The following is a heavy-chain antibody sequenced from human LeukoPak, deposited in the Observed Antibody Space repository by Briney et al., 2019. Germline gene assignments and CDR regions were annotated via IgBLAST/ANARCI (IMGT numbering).Heavy chain of an antibody. CDR1: GFTFSSYA. Sequence: PGGSLRPSCAASGFTFSSYAMSWVRQAPGKGLEWVSTLYSGGNRYYADSVRGRFTISRDDFRNTLFLQMNNLRVEDTAVYYCARESGDRPGLPGRWGQGTLVTVSS. V-gene: IGHV3-23*03. CDR3: ARESGDRPGLPGR. D-gene: IGHD1-26*01. J-gene: IGHJ4*02. CDR2: LYSGGNR.